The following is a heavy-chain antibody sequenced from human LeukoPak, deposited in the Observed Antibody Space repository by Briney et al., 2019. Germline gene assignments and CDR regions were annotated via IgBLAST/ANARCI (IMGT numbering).Heavy chain of an antibody. CDR1: GYSFSIYW. CDR3: ARRMAGTKSFGY. J-gene: IGHJ4*02. CDR2: IYPDDSDP. V-gene: IGHV5-51*01. D-gene: IGHD3-10*01. Sequence: GESLKISCKGSGYSFSIYWIGWLRQMPGKGREWMGIIYPDDSDPTYSPSFQGQVSISLDKSLSTAYLHWGSLEASDTAMYYCARRMAGTKSFGYWGQGTLVTVSS.